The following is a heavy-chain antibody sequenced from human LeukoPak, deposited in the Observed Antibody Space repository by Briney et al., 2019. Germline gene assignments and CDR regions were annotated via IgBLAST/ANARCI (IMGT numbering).Heavy chain of an antibody. CDR1: GYTFTSYG. V-gene: IGHV1-69*06. Sequence: SVKVSCNASGYTFTSYGISWVRQAPGQGLEWMGGIIPIFGTANYAQKFQGRVTITADKSTSTAYMELSSLRSEDTAVYYCAREKYYYDSSGPEWGQGTLVTVSS. CDR3: AREKYYYDSSGPE. J-gene: IGHJ4*02. D-gene: IGHD3-22*01. CDR2: IIPIFGTA.